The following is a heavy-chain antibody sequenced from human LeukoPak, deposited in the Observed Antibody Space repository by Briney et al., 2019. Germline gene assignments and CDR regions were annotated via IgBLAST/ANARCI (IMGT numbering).Heavy chain of an antibody. V-gene: IGHV6-1*01. CDR1: GDSVTSNSDA. CDR2: TYYRSKWYN. D-gene: IGHD7-27*01. J-gene: IGHJ4*02. Sequence: SQTLSLTCAISGDSVTSNSDAWNWIRQSPSRGLEWLGRTYYRSKWYNDYAVSVKSRITINPDTSKNKFSLQQNSMTPEDTAVYYYSTDRLANWDYVDYWGQGTLVTVSS. CDR3: STDRLANWDYVDY.